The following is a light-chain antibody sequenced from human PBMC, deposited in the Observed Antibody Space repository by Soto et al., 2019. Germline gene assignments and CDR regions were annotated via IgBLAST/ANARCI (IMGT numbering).Light chain of an antibody. J-gene: IGKJ1*01. CDR2: GAS. CDR3: QKYNSVPLT. V-gene: IGKV1-27*01. CDR1: QGVGLY. Sequence: DIRMTQSPPSLSASVGDRVTITCRASQGVGLYLAWYQQKPGKVPQLLIYGASTLQSGVPPRFSGSRSGTEYVHTISSLETEDAATEYCQKYNSVPLTFGPGTKVEIK.